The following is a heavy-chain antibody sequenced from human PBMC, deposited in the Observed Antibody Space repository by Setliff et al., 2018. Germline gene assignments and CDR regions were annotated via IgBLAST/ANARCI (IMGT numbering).Heavy chain of an antibody. D-gene: IGHD3-10*01. Sequence: SETLSLTCIVSGGSVGSGTYYWSWIRQPAGKGLEWIGRMHNSGSTNYNSFFQGRVSISVDESKTQFSLNLYSVTAADTATYYCARDKWVLVRTHNYYYVDIWGKGTTVTVSS. CDR3: ARDKWVLVRTHNYYYVDI. J-gene: IGHJ6*03. V-gene: IGHV4-61*10. CDR2: MHNSGST. CDR1: GGSVGSGTYY.